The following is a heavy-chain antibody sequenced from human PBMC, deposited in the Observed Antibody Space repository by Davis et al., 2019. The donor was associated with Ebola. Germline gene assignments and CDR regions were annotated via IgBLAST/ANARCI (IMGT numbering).Heavy chain of an antibody. CDR2: IYYSGST. D-gene: IGHD6-6*01. CDR3: ARARGRAAQLEGWFDP. Sequence: PSETLSLTCAVSGGSISSGGYYWSWIRQHPGKGLEWIGYIYYSGSTYYNPSLKSRVTISVDTSKNQFSLKLSSVTAADTAVYYCARARGRAAQLEGWFDPWGQGTLVTVSS. J-gene: IGHJ5*02. V-gene: IGHV4-31*11. CDR1: GGSISSGGYY.